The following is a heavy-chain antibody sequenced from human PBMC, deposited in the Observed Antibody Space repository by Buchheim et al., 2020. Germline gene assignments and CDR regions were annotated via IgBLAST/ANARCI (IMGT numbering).Heavy chain of an antibody. J-gene: IGHJ4*02. Sequence: EGNLVESGGDLVRPGGSLRLSCAASGFTFSNLWMTWVRQGPRKGLECVGRIKSNVDGGTTDYAAPVKGRFTISRDDSKKTLYLLMNGLKTDDTAVYYCTTDKPFTAGGVITHWGPGT. D-gene: IGHD3-10*01. CDR2: IKSNVDGGTT. CDR1: GFTFSNLW. CDR3: TTDKPFTAGGVITH. V-gene: IGHV3-15*01.